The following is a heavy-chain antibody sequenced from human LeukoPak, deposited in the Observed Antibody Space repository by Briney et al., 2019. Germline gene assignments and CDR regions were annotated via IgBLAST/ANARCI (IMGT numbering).Heavy chain of an antibody. CDR2: IYSGGST. CDR1: GFTVSSNY. CDR3: ARRAGGYSHPHDY. Sequence: GGSLRLSCAASGFTVSSNYMSWVRQPPGKGLEWVSLIYSGGSTYYADSVKGRFTISRNNSKNTVHLQMNSLRAEDTAVYYCARRAGGYSHPHDYWGQGTLVTVSS. V-gene: IGHV3-53*01. D-gene: IGHD4-23*01. J-gene: IGHJ4*02.